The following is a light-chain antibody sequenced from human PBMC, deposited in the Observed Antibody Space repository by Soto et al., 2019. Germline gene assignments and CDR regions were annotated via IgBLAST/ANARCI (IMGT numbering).Light chain of an antibody. CDR1: QSVSNN. V-gene: IGKV3D-15*01. CDR3: QQYNKWPPDYT. Sequence: EIVLTQSPGTLSLSPGERATLSCRASQSVSNNYLAWYQQKPGQAPRLLIYATSTRVTGVPVRFSGGGSGTDFTLTISSLQSEDFAVYYCQQYNKWPPDYTFGPGTKVDIK. CDR2: ATS. J-gene: IGKJ3*01.